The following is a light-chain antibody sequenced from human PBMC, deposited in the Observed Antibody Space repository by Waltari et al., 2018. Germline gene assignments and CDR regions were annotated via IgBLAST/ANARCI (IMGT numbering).Light chain of an antibody. CDR1: SSDVGHYNF. CDR2: DVV. V-gene: IGLV2-11*01. CDR3: CSYAGSYTFV. J-gene: IGLJ7*01. Sequence: QRALTQPRSVSGSPGQSVTISCSGSSSDVGHYNFCFWYQQHPGTAPKLLLYDVVKRPSGVPDRFSGSKSGNTASLTISGLQTEDEADYYCCSYAGSYTFVFGGGTQLTVL.